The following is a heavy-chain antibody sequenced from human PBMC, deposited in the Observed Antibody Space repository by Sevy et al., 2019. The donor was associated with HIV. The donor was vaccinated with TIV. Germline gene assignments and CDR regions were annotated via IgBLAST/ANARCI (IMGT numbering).Heavy chain of an antibody. J-gene: IGHJ6*02. D-gene: IGHD3-3*01. CDR1: GFTFNFYA. Sequence: GGSLRLSCAASGFTFNFYAMTWVRQAPGKGLEWVSAIGGSGGSTYYADSVKGRFTISRDNSKNTLYLQMNSLRAEDTAVYYCAKRPDFGVVIPTGVMDVWGQWTTVTVSS. CDR3: AKRPDFGVVIPTGVMDV. V-gene: IGHV3-23*01. CDR2: IGGSGGST.